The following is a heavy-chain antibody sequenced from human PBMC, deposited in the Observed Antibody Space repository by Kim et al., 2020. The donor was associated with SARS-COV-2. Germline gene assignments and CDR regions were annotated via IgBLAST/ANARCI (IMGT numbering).Heavy chain of an antibody. CDR3: ARVISSPRGVTINWFDP. Sequence: SETLSLTCAVYGGSFSGYYWSWIRQPPGKGLEWIGEINHSGSTNYNPSLKSRVTISVDTSKNQFSLKLSSVTAADTAVYYCARVISSPRGVTINWFDPWGQGTLVTVSS. CDR1: GGSFSGYY. D-gene: IGHD3-10*01. J-gene: IGHJ5*02. V-gene: IGHV4-34*01. CDR2: INHSGST.